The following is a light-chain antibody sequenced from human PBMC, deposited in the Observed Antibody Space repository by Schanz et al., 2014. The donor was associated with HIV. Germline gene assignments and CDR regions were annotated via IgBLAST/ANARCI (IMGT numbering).Light chain of an antibody. J-gene: IGKJ1*01. V-gene: IGKV3-20*01. CDR2: DAS. CDR1: QSVSSY. CDR3: QQYSSSLWT. Sequence: EIVVTQSPGTVSLSPGARAILSCRASQSVSSYLAWYQQKPGQAPRLLIYDASNRATGIPARFSGSGSGTDFTLTISRLEPEDFAVYYCQQYSSSLWTFGQGTKVEIK.